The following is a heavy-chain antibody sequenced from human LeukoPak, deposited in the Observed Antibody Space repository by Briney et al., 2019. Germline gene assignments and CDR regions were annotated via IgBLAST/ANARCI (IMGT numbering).Heavy chain of an antibody. V-gene: IGHV3-48*01. CDR1: GFTFSSYS. CDR3: ARDLVGGLGSDY. CDR2: ISSGSSTI. D-gene: IGHD3-10*01. J-gene: IGHJ4*02. Sequence: GGSLRLSCAASGFTFSSYSMNWVRQAPGKGLEWVSYISSGSSTIYYADSVKGRFTISRDNAKNSLYLQMNSLRAEDTAVYYCARDLVGGLGSDYWGQGTLVTVSS.